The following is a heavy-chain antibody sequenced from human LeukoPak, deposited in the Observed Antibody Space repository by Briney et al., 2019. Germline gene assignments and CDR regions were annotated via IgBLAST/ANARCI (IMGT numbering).Heavy chain of an antibody. CDR1: GGTFSSYV. CDR2: NIPIFGTA. V-gene: IGHV1-69*05. Sequence: ASVKVSCKASGGTFSSYVISWVRQAPGQGLEWMGGNIPIFGTANYAQKFQGRVTITTDESTSTAYMELSSLRSEDTAVYYCARAAGYYYYYYMDVWGKGTTVTVSS. J-gene: IGHJ6*03. CDR3: ARAAGYYYYYYMDV. D-gene: IGHD3-10*01.